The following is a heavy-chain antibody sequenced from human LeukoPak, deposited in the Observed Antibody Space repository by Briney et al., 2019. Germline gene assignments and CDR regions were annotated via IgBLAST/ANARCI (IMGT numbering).Heavy chain of an antibody. D-gene: IGHD1-26*01. CDR2: IYYSGST. J-gene: IGHJ4*02. V-gene: IGHV4-39*01. CDR1: GGSISISSYY. CDR3: GHSGSYYLFDY. Sequence: SETLSLTCTVSGGSISISSYYWGWIRQPPGKGLEWIGSIYYSGSTYYNPSLKSRVAISVDTSKNQFSLKLRSVTAADTAVYYCGHSGSYYLFDYWGQGTLVTVSS.